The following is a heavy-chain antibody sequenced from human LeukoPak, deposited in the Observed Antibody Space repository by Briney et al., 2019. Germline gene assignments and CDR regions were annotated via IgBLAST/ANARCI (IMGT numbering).Heavy chain of an antibody. CDR2: IKQDGSEK. CDR3: ARYDYVWGSYRYLDY. CDR1: GFTFSSYR. Sequence: PGGSLRLSCAASGFTFSSYRMSWVRQAPGKGLEWVANIKQDGSEKYYVDSVKGRFTISRDNAKNSLYLQMNSLRAEDTAVYYCARYDYVWGSYRYLDYWGQGTLVTVSS. V-gene: IGHV3-7*01. D-gene: IGHD3-16*02. J-gene: IGHJ4*02.